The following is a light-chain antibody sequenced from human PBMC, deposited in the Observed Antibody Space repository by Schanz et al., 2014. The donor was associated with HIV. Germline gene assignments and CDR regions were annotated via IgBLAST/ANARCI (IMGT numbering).Light chain of an antibody. Sequence: EIVLTQSPATLSLSPGERATLSCRASQSVSRYLAWYQQKPGQAPRLLIYDAFNRATGIPARFSGSGSGTDFTLTISSLQSEDFATYYCQQCVTYPYTFGQGTKLDIK. V-gene: IGKV3-11*01. CDR3: QQCVTYPYT. CDR2: DAF. CDR1: QSVSRY. J-gene: IGKJ2*01.